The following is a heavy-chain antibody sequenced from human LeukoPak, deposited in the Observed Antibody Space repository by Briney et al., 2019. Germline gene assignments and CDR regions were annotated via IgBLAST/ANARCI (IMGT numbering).Heavy chain of an antibody. D-gene: IGHD3-22*01. CDR2: INHSGST. Sequence: SETLSLTCAVYGGSFSGYYWSWIRQPPGKGLEWIGEINHSGSTNYNPSLKSRVTISVDTSKNRFTLKLSSVTAADTAVYYCARVTMIVVVNWFDPWGQGTLVTVSS. CDR1: GGSFSGYY. J-gene: IGHJ5*02. V-gene: IGHV4-34*01. CDR3: ARVTMIVVVNWFDP.